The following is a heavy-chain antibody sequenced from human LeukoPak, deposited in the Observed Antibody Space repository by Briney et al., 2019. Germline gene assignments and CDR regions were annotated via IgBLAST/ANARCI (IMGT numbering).Heavy chain of an antibody. CDR2: IYYSGST. Sequence: ETLSLTCTVSGGSISSYYWSWTRQPPGKGLEWIGSIYYSGSTYYNPSLKSRVTISVDTSKNQFSLKLSSVTAADTAVYYCARHNLSGAFDIWGQGTMVTVSS. J-gene: IGHJ3*02. D-gene: IGHD3-16*02. CDR1: GGSISSYY. CDR3: ARHNLSGAFDI. V-gene: IGHV4-59*05.